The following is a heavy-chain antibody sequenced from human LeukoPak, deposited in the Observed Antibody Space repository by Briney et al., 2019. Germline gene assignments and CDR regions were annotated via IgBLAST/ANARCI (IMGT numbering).Heavy chain of an antibody. CDR1: GFTVSSNY. D-gene: IGHD1-26*01. J-gene: IGHJ6*03. CDR2: IYSGGST. Sequence: GGSLRLSCAASGFTVSSNYMSWVRQAPGKGLERVSVIYSGGSTYYADSVKGRFTISRDNARNSLYLQMNGLRPEDTAVYYCARDPYSGNYGPYYYYYMDVWGKGTTVTISS. V-gene: IGHV3-53*01. CDR3: ARDPYSGNYGPYYYYYMDV.